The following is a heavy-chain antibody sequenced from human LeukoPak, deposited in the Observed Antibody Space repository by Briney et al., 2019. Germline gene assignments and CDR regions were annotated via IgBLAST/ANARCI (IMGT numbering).Heavy chain of an antibody. J-gene: IGHJ4*02. V-gene: IGHV4-34*01. Sequence: SETLSLTCAVYGGSFSGYYWSWIRQPPGKGLEWIGEINHSGSTNYNPSLKSRVTISVDTSKNQFSLKLSSVTAADTAVYYCATFRNSSGGDYWGQGTLVTVSS. D-gene: IGHD3-22*01. CDR3: ATFRNSSGGDY. CDR1: GGSFSGYY. CDR2: INHSGST.